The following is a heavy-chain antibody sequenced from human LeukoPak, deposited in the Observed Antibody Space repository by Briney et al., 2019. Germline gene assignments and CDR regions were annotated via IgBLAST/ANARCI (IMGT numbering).Heavy chain of an antibody. V-gene: IGHV4-39*01. J-gene: IGHJ5*02. CDR2: LYYSGST. Sequence: PSETLSLTCTVSGGSISSSTFYWGWIRQPPGKGLEWIGSLYYSGSTYYNPSLKSRVTISVDTSKNQFSLKLSSVTAADTAVYYCARAGYDYYSKRKFDPWGQGTLVTVSS. D-gene: IGHD3-22*01. CDR1: GGSISSSTFY. CDR3: ARAGYDYYSKRKFDP.